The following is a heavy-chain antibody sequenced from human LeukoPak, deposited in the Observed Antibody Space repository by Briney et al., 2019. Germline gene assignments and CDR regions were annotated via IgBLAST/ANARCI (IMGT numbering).Heavy chain of an antibody. CDR3: AKGSVEKWLDDAFDI. CDR2: ISYDGRNK. CDR1: GFTFSSYG. Sequence: PGRSLRLSCAASGFTFSSYGLHWVRQAPGKGLEWVAVISYDGRNKYIADSVKGRFTISRDNSKNTLYLQMNSLRAEDTAVYYCAKGSVEKWLDDAFDIWGQGTMVTVSS. J-gene: IGHJ3*02. V-gene: IGHV3-30*18. D-gene: IGHD6-19*01.